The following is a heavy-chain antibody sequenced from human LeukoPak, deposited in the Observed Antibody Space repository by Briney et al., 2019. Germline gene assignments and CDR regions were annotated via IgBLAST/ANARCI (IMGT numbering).Heavy chain of an antibody. V-gene: IGHV3-30*18. CDR2: ISSDGSKN. Sequence: GGSLRLSCAASGFTFSNYGMHWVRQTPGKGLEWVALISSDGSKNIYADSVKGRFTISRDNSKNTVYLQMNSLRAEDTAVYYCVKGLVQTTMSYSVDYWGQGALVTVSS. J-gene: IGHJ4*02. CDR1: GFTFSNYG. CDR3: VKGLVQTTMSYSVDY. D-gene: IGHD1-1*01.